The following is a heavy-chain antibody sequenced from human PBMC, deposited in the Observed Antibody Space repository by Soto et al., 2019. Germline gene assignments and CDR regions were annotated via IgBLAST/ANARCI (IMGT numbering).Heavy chain of an antibody. CDR2: ISTSRGNT. Sequence: QVRLVQSGSEVEKPGASVKLSCKASGYTFTDHSLSWVRLAPGHGLEWMGWISTSRGNTNYAQKFQGRLTLTTDTSTSTAYMELKSLRSDDTAVYYCARDRTNFLDYWGQGILVTVSS. D-gene: IGHD2-8*01. J-gene: IGHJ4*02. CDR3: ARDRTNFLDY. V-gene: IGHV1-18*01. CDR1: GYTFTDHS.